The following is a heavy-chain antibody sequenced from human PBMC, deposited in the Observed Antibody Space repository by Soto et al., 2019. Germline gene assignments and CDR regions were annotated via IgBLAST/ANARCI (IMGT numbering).Heavy chain of an antibody. V-gene: IGHV1-18*01. CDR3: VRAVPERYSIRWTTGTNWFDP. D-gene: IGHD6-13*01. CDR1: GYTFTSYD. CDR2: ISAYNGNT. J-gene: IGHJ5*02. Sequence: ASVKVSCKASGYTFTSYDITWVRQAPGQGLEWMGWISAYNGNTNYAQKLQGRVTMTTDTSTSTAYMELRSLRSDDTAVYYCVRAVPERYSIRWTTGTNWFDPWG.